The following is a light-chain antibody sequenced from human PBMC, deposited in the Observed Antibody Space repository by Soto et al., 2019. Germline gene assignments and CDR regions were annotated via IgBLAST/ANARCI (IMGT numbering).Light chain of an antibody. V-gene: IGKV1-39*01. CDR3: QQSWGIPCT. Sequence: DIQMTQSPASLSASVEDRVTDTCRASQHNDTYLTWYQQQPGKAPILLIYAAYTLQSGVPSRFSGRGSGTDFTLTISSRQPEDVTTYSFQQSWGIPCTFGQGTKAEIK. CDR1: QHNDTY. J-gene: IGKJ2*02. CDR2: AAY.